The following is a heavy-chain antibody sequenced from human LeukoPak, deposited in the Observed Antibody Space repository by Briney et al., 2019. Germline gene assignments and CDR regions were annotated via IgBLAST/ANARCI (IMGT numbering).Heavy chain of an antibody. CDR3: AKSRVVDRRGYFDY. J-gene: IGHJ4*02. V-gene: IGHV3-23*01. Sequence: GDSLRLSCVASGFAFNIYPMTWVRQSPEKGLEWVSTIGTGGDTYYADSVKGRFTISRDDSKNTLYLQMHSLGAEDTAVYYCAKSRVVDRRGYFDYWGQGTLVAVSS. D-gene: IGHD2-15*01. CDR1: GFAFNIYP. CDR2: IGTGGDT.